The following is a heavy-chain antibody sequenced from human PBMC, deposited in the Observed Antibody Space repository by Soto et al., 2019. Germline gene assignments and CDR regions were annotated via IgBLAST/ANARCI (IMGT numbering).Heavy chain of an antibody. CDR2: ISWQSGSI. V-gene: IGHV3-9*01. J-gene: IGHJ4*02. CDR1: GFIFDDYA. Sequence: EVQLVESGGGLAKPGRSLRLSCAASGFIFDDYAMHWVRQAPGKGLEWVSGISWQSGSIRYEDSVKGRFTISRDNAMNSLYLQMNSPTVEYTALYYCAKDRFSSSSAAAFDYWGQGILVTVSS. CDR3: AKDRFSSSSAAAFDY. D-gene: IGHD6-6*01.